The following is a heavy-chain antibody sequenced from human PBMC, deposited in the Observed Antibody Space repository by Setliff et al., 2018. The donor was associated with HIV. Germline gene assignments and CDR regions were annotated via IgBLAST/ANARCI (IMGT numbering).Heavy chain of an antibody. Sequence: PGGSLRLSCAVSGLTFSRYGFHWVRQVPGKGLDWVTFIQYDESNKYYGDSVRGRSTISRDNSKNTLYLQMNSLRSEDTAVYFCAKSFNSGPTNWNIDVWGTGTTVTVSS. J-gene: IGHJ6*03. CDR2: IQYDESNK. CDR1: GLTFSRYG. D-gene: IGHD1-20*01. V-gene: IGHV3-30*02. CDR3: AKSFNSGPTNWNIDV.